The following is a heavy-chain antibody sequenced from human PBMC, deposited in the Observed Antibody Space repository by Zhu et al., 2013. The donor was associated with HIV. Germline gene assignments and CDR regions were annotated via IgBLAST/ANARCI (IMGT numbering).Heavy chain of an antibody. J-gene: IGHJ4*02. CDR1: GFTFSSYW. Sequence: EVQLVESGGGLVQPGGSLRLSCAASGFTFSSYWMSWVRQAPGKGLEWVANIKQDGSEKYYVDSVKGRFTISRDNAKNSLYLQMNSLRAEDTAVYYCARGRMEIVVVPAAIFRYYFDYWGQGTLVTVSS. V-gene: IGHV3-7*01. CDR3: ARGRMEIVVVPAAIFRYYFDY. D-gene: IGHD2-2*03. CDR2: IKQDGSEK.